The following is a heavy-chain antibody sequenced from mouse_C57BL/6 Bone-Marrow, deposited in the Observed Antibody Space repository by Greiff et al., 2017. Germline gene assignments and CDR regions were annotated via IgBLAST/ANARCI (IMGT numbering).Heavy chain of an antibody. CDR3: AREGITGGWFAY. CDR2: IDPSDSET. D-gene: IGHD4-1*01. Sequence: QVQLKQPGAELVRPGSSVKLSCKASGYTFTSYWMHWVKQRPIQGLEWIGNIDPSDSETHYNQKFKDKATLTVDKSSSTAYMQLSSLTSEDSAVYYCAREGITGGWFAYWGQGTLVTVSA. V-gene: IGHV1-52*01. CDR1: GYTFTSYW. J-gene: IGHJ3*01.